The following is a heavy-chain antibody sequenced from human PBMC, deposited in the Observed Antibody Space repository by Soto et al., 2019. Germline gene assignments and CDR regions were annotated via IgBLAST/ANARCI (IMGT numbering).Heavy chain of an antibody. CDR1: GGTFSSYT. D-gene: IGHD1-26*01. V-gene: IGHV1-69*02. J-gene: IGHJ4*02. CDR2: IIPILGIA. Sequence: QVQLVQSGAEVKKPGSSVKVSCKASGGTFSSYTISWVRQAPGQGLEWMGRIIPILGIANYAQKFQGRVTITADKSTSTAYTELSSVRSEDTAVYYCAVLEVGEGRSNDYWGQGTLVTVSS. CDR3: AVLEVGEGRSNDY.